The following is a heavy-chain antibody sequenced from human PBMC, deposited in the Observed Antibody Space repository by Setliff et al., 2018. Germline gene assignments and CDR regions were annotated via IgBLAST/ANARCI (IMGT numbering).Heavy chain of an antibody. Sequence: SETLSLTCTVSGASLNSGTYYWGWIRQPPGKGLEWIGRIYYRGDTYYNPSLKGRLTISIDTAQNQFSLRLTSVTAADTAVYYCARTGTYRYFDYWGQGALVTVSS. V-gene: IGHV4-39*01. CDR3: ARTGTYRYFDY. D-gene: IGHD1-1*01. CDR2: IYYRGDT. J-gene: IGHJ4*02. CDR1: GASLNSGTYY.